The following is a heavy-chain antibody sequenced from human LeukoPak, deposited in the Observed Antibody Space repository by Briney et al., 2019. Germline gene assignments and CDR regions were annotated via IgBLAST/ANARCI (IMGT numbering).Heavy chain of an antibody. J-gene: IGHJ4*02. D-gene: IGHD6-13*01. CDR3: ARDLIAAAATEY. CDR2: ISYDGSNK. V-gene: IGHV3-30-3*01. CDR1: GFTFSSYA. Sequence: GGSLRLSCAASGFTFSSYAMHWVRQAPGKGLEWVAVISYDGSNKYYADSVKGRFTISRDNSKHTLYLQMNSLRAEDTAVYYCARDLIAAAATEYWGQGTLVTVSS.